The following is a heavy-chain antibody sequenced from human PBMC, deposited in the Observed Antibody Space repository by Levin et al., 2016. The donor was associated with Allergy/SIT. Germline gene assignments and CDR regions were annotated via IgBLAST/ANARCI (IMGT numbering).Heavy chain of an antibody. CDR1: GFTFSSYA. J-gene: IGHJ6*02. Sequence: GESLKISCAASGFTFSSYAMSWVRQAPGKGLEWVSAIGGSGGSTYYADSVKGRFTISRDNSKNTLYLQMNSLRAEDTAVYYCAKQYCGGDCYSYYYYGMDVWGQGTTVTVSS. CDR2: IGGSGGST. D-gene: IGHD2-21*02. V-gene: IGHV3-23*01. CDR3: AKQYCGGDCYSYYYYGMDV.